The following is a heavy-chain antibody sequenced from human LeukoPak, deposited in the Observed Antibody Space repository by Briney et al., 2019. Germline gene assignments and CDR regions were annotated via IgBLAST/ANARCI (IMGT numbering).Heavy chain of an antibody. J-gene: IGHJ3*02. CDR3: ARQGIAVAGRDAFDI. V-gene: IGHV4-59*08. CDR2: IYYSGST. D-gene: IGHD6-19*01. CDR1: GGSISSYY. Sequence: SETLSLTCTVSGGSISSYYWNWIRQPPGKELEWIGYIYYSGSTDYNPSLKSRVTISVDTSKNQFSLKLSSVTAADTAVYYCARQGIAVAGRDAFDIWGQGTMVTVSS.